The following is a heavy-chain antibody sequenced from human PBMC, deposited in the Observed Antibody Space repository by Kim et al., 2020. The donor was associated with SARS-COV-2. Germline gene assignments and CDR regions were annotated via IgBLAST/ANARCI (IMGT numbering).Heavy chain of an antibody. D-gene: IGHD3-16*02. CDR3: AKGVDYVWGSYRYGTFDY. V-gene: IGHV3-23*01. J-gene: IGHJ4*02. Sequence: RRFTISRDNSKNTLYPQMNSLRAEDTAVYYCAKGVDYVWGSYRYGTFDYWGQGTLVTVSS.